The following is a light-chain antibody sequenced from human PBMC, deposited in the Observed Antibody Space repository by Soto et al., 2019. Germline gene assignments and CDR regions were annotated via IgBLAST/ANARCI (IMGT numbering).Light chain of an antibody. J-gene: IGKJ3*01. Sequence: DVVMTQSPLSLPVTLGQPASISCRSSQSLVYSDGNTYLSWFHQRPGQSPRRLIYKVSTRDTGVPVRFTGSVSGTDFTLKISRVEAEDVGVYYCMQNIYWPFTFGPGTKVDFK. CDR3: MQNIYWPFT. CDR1: QSLVYSDGNTY. V-gene: IGKV2-30*01. CDR2: KVS.